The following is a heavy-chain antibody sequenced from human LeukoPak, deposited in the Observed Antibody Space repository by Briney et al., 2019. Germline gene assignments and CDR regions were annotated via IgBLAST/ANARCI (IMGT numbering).Heavy chain of an antibody. V-gene: IGHV3-33*01. CDR1: GFTFSNYG. Sequence: GGSLRLSCAASGFTFSNYGMHWVRQAPGKGLECVAVIWYDENTTYYTESVKGRFTISRDNSDNTLYLQMNSLKAEDTAVYFCARDPGPDYFDFWGQGALVTVSS. J-gene: IGHJ4*02. CDR3: ARDPGPDYFDF. CDR2: IWYDENTT.